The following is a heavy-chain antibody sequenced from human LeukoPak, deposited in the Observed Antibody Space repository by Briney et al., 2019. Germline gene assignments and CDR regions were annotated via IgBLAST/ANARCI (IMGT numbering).Heavy chain of an antibody. D-gene: IGHD3-10*01. CDR2: IIPIFGTA. CDR3: ARDLTQSSPDYYGSGSFDY. J-gene: IGHJ4*02. V-gene: IGHV1-69*13. CDR1: GGTFSSYA. Sequence: ASVKVSCKASGGTFSSYAISWVRQAPGQGPEWMGGIIPIFGTANYAQKFQGRVTITADESTSTAYMELSSLRSEDTAVYYCARDLTQSSPDYYGSGSFDYWGQGTLVTVSS.